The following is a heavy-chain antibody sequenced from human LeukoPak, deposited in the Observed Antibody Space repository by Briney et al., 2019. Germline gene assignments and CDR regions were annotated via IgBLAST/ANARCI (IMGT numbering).Heavy chain of an antibody. V-gene: IGHV1-8*01. J-gene: IGHJ4*02. CDR2: MNPNSGNT. D-gene: IGHD3-9*01. Sequence: GASVKVSCKASGYTFTSYDINWARQATGQGLEGMGWMNPNSGNTGYAQKFQGRVTMTRNTSISTAYMELSSLRSEDTAVYYCARENDILTGIDYWGQGTLVTVSS. CDR3: ARENDILTGIDY. CDR1: GYTFTSYD.